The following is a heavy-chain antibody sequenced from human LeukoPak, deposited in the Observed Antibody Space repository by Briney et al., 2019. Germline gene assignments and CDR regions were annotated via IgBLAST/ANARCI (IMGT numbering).Heavy chain of an antibody. CDR3: VSSSSPSNFDY. D-gene: IGHD6-6*01. Sequence: SETLSLTCTVSGGSISSYYWSWLRQPPGKGLEWIGYIYYSGSTNYNPSLKSRVTISVDTSKNQFSLKLSSVTAADTAVYYCVSSSSPSNFDYWGQGTLVTVSS. CDR2: IYYSGST. CDR1: GGSISSYY. V-gene: IGHV4-59*01. J-gene: IGHJ4*02.